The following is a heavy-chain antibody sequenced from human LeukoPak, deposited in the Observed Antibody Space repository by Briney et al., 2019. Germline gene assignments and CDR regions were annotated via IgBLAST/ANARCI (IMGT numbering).Heavy chain of an antibody. J-gene: IGHJ4*02. CDR1: GYTFTGYY. V-gene: IGHV1-2*06. CDR3: ARDYYDSSGYPKHFDY. Sequence: ASVKASCKASGYTFTGYYMHWVRQAPGQGLEWMGRINPNSGGTNYAQKFQGRVTMTRDTSISTAYKELSRLRSDDTAVYYCARDYYDSSGYPKHFDYWGQGTLVTVSS. D-gene: IGHD3-22*01. CDR2: INPNSGGT.